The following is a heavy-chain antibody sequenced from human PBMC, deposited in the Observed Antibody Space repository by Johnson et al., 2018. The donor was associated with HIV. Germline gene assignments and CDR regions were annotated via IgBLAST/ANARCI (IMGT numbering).Heavy chain of an antibody. J-gene: IGHJ3*02. Sequence: VQLVESGGGLVQPGGSLRLSCAASGFTFSSYWMSWVRQAPGKGLEWVANIKQDGSEQYYADFVKGRFSISRDNAKSSLYLQMNSLRAEDTALYYCARDVGPLDIWGQGTLVTVS. CDR3: ARDVGPLDI. CDR1: GFTFSSYW. CDR2: IKQDGSEQ. V-gene: IGHV3-7*01.